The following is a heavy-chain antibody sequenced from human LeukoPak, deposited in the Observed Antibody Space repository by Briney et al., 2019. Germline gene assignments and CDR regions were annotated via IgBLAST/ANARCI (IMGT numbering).Heavy chain of an antibody. CDR1: GFTFSSYW. CDR2: IKQDGSEK. J-gene: IGHJ4*02. D-gene: IGHD3-22*01. V-gene: IGHV3-7*01. Sequence: GGSLRLSCAASGFTFSSYWMSWVRQAPGKGLEWVANIKQDGSEKYYVDSVKGRFTISRDNAKNSLYLQMNSLRAEDTAVYYCAKGLYYYDRSGYLTFDYWGQGTLVTVSS. CDR3: AKGLYYYDRSGYLTFDY.